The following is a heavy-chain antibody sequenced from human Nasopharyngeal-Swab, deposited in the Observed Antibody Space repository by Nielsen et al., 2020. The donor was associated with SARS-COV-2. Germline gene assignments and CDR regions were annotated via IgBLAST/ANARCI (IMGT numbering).Heavy chain of an antibody. J-gene: IGHJ1*01. CDR1: GFTFSSSS. D-gene: IGHD1-26*01. CDR2: ISYDGSNK. Sequence: GESLKISCAASGFTFSSSSMYWVRQAPGKGLEWVAFISYDGSNKYYADSVKGRFTISRDNSKNTLSVQMNSLRAEDTAVYYCAFSGLGANRFQHWGQGTLVTVSS. V-gene: IGHV3-30*04. CDR3: AFSGLGANRFQH.